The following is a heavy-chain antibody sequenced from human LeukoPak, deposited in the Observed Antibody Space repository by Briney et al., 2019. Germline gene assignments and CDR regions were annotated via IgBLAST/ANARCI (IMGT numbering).Heavy chain of an antibody. CDR1: GGSISSYY. J-gene: IGHJ4*02. D-gene: IGHD5-12*01. CDR2: IYTSGST. Sequence: SETLSLTCTVSGGSISSYYWSWIRQPAGKGLEWIGRIYTSGSTNYNPSLKSRVTMSVDTSKNQFSLKLSSVTAADTAVYYCARTYSGYGWGYFDYWGQGTLVTVSS. V-gene: IGHV4-4*07. CDR3: ARTYSGYGWGYFDY.